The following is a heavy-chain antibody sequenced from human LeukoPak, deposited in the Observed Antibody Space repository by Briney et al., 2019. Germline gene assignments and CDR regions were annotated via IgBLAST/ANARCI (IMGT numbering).Heavy chain of an antibody. CDR3: ARQVDNYYYYYGMDV. CDR1: GYSFTSYW. V-gene: IGHV5-51*01. Sequence: GESLQISCKGSGYSFTSYWIGWVRQLPGKGLELMGIIYPGDSDTRYSPSFQGQVTISADKSISTAYLQWSSLRASDTAMYYCARQVDNYYYYYGMDVWGQGTTVTVSS. D-gene: IGHD5-12*01. J-gene: IGHJ6*02. CDR2: IYPGDSDT.